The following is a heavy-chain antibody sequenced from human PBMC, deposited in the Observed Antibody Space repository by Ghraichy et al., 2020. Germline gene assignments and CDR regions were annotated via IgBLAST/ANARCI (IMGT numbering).Heavy chain of an antibody. CDR3: AKISSESGTTVTTPGDY. Sequence: GGSLRLSCAASGFTFSSYAMSWVRQAPGKGLEWVSTVTGSGGSTYYADSVKGRFTISRDNSKNTLYLQMSSLRAEDTALYYCAKISSESGTTVTTPGDYWGQGALVTVSS. CDR1: GFTFSSYA. V-gene: IGHV3-23*01. D-gene: IGHD4-17*01. CDR2: VTGSGGST. J-gene: IGHJ4*02.